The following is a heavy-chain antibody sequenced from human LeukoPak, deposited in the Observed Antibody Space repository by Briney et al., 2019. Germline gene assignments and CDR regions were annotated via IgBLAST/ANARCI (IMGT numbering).Heavy chain of an antibody. D-gene: IGHD3-10*01. Sequence: GGSLRLSYAASGISFSTYVMAWVRQAPGKGLECVSAISGSGGDSYYAASVKGRFTISRDNSKNTLYLQMNSLRVEDTAVYYCAKVSGRILIWPQPFGDGMDVWGQGTTVTVSS. CDR2: ISGSGGDS. V-gene: IGHV3-23*01. CDR1: GISFSTYV. J-gene: IGHJ6*02. CDR3: AKVSGRILIWPQPFGDGMDV.